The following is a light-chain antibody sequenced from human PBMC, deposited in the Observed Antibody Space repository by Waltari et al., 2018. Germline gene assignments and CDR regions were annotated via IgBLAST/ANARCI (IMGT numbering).Light chain of an antibody. CDR1: QIVSRA. J-gene: IGKJ1*01. CDR2: GAS. CDR3: QHYVRLPAT. V-gene: IGKV3-20*01. Sequence: EIVLTQSPGSMSSSPAERVHLSCRASQIVSRALAWYQQKPGQAPRLLIFGASNRATGIPDRFSGSGSETDFSLTISRLEPEDFAVYYCQHYVRLPATFGRGTKVEIK.